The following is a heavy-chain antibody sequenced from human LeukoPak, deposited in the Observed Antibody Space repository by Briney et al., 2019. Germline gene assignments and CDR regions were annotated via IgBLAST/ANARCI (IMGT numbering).Heavy chain of an antibody. CDR1: GYTFTNYY. J-gene: IGHJ4*02. CDR3: ARELAGVDY. V-gene: IGHV1-46*01. CDR2: INPSDGST. D-gene: IGHD6-19*01. Sequence: ASVKVFCKASGYTFTNYYMHWVRQAPGQGLEWMGIINPSDGSTRYAQKFQGRVTMTRDTSTSTVYMEVRSLRSEGTAVYYCARELAGVDYWGQGTLVTVSS.